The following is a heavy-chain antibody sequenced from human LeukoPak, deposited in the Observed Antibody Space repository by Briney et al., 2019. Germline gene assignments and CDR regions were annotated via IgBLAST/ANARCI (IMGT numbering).Heavy chain of an antibody. D-gene: IGHD5-18*01. CDR3: ARGGSDTAMAHDY. Sequence: GGSLRLSCAASGFTFSNHWMHWVRQAPGKGLMWVSRINRGGSRTDYADSVKGRFTISRDDAKNTMYLQLNSLRAEDTAVYFCARGGSDTAMAHDYWGQGTLVTVSS. J-gene: IGHJ4*02. V-gene: IGHV3-74*01. CDR2: INRGGSRT. CDR1: GFTFSNHW.